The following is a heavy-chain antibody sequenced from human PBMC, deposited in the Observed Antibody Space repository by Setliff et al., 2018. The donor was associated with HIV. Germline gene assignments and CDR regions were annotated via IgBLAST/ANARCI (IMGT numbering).Heavy chain of an antibody. CDR3: ARRGAYYDILTGYRSHYFDY. D-gene: IGHD3-9*01. J-gene: IGHJ4*02. CDR2: IYYSGST. Sequence: PSETLSLTCTVSGGSISSSSYYWGWIRQPPGKGLEWIGSIYYSGSTYYNPSLKSRVTISVDTSKNQFSLKLSSVTAADTAVYYGARRGAYYDILTGYRSHYFDYWGQVTLVTVSS. V-gene: IGHV4-39*01. CDR1: GGSISSSSYY.